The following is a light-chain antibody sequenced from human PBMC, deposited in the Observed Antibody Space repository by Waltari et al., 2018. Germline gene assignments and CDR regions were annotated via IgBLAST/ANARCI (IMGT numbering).Light chain of an antibody. J-gene: IGKJ4*01. V-gene: IGKV4-1*01. CDR1: QSLVYISTNKNY. Sequence: DIVLTQSPDSLAVSLGERATITCTSSQSLVYISTNKNYLAWYQQKPGQPPAPLISSASTREYGVPDRFSGSESGTQFTLTISSLQAEDVGVYYCQQYHDTPLTFGGGTRVEIK. CDR2: SAS. CDR3: QQYHDTPLT.